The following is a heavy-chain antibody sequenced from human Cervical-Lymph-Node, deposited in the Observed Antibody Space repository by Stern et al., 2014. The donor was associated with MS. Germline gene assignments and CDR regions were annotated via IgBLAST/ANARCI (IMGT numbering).Heavy chain of an antibody. CDR2: INPSSGAT. CDR1: GYNFSNYS. CDR3: ARDVAMTRAFDY. V-gene: IGHV1-46*01. Sequence: VQLLESGAEVKKPGASVNVSCKASGYNFSNYSIHWVRQAPGQGLEWMGIINPSSGATSYAQKFQGRVTITRDTSTTTVYFELSSLRSEDTALYYCARDVAMTRAFDYWGQGTLVTISS. D-gene: IGHD2-21*02. J-gene: IGHJ4*02.